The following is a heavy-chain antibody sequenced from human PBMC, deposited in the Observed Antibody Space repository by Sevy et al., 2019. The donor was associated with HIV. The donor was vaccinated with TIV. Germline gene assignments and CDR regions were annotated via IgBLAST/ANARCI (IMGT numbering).Heavy chain of an antibody. CDR1: GYTFTSYG. D-gene: IGHD1-1*01. V-gene: IGHV1-18*01. CDR2: TSAYNGNT. CDR3: ARGGNRYNWNADYFDY. Sequence: ASVKVSCKASGYTFTSYGISWVRQAPGQGLEWMGWTSAYNGNTNYAQKLQGRVTMTTDTSTSTAYMELRSLRSDDTAVYYCARGGNRYNWNADYFDYWGQGTLVTVSS. J-gene: IGHJ4*02.